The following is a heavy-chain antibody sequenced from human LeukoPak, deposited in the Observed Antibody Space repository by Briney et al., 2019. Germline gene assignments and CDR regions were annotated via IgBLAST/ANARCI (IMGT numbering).Heavy chain of an antibody. Sequence: SETLSLTCTVSGGSISSYYWSWIRQPPGKGLEWIGYIYYSGSTNYNPSLKSRVTISVDTSKNQFSLKLSSVTAADTAVYYCARIVWSSETMGYFDYWGQGTLVTVSS. CDR3: ARIVWSSETMGYFDY. D-gene: IGHD3-22*01. CDR2: IYYSGST. CDR1: GGSISSYY. V-gene: IGHV4-59*01. J-gene: IGHJ4*02.